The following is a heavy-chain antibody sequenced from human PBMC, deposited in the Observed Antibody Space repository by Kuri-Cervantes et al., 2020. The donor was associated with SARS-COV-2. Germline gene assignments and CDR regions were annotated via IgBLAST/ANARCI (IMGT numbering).Heavy chain of an antibody. Sequence: GESLKIPCTASGFIFSDAGMHWVRQAPGKGLEWVAFIQDDGSNKYYADSVKGRFTISRDNSKYALYLQMNSLSAADTAVYYCASSLAVAEVVPAAYHYYMDVWGKGTTVTVSS. J-gene: IGHJ6*03. CDR1: GFIFSDAG. CDR2: IQDDGSNK. CDR3: ASSLAVAEVVPAAYHYYMDV. V-gene: IGHV3-30*02. D-gene: IGHD2-2*01.